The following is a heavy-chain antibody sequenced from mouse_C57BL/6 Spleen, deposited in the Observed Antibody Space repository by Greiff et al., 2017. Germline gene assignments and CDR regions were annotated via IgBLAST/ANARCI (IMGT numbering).Heavy chain of an antibody. CDR2: IYPGDGDT. J-gene: IGHJ2*01. CDR3: ARGITTVVEGDY. D-gene: IGHD1-1*01. Sequence: VQLQQSGAELVKPGASVKISCKASGYAFSSYWMNWVKQRPGKGLEWIGQIYPGDGDTNYNGKFKGKATLTADKSSSTAYMQLSILTSEDSAVYFCARGITTVVEGDYWGQGTTLTVSS. CDR1: GYAFSSYW. V-gene: IGHV1-80*01.